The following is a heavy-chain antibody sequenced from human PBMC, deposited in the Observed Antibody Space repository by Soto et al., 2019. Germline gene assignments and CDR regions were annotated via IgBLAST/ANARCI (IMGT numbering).Heavy chain of an antibody. CDR1: GFTFHTYS. J-gene: IGHJ4*02. D-gene: IGHD3-9*01. CDR2: ISTSSSTI. V-gene: IGHV3-48*01. CDR3: ATGYYQIDY. Sequence: GGSLRLSCAASGFTFHTYSMNWVRQAPGKGLEWLSYISTSSSTIYYADSVKGRFTISRDNAKNSLYLQMNSLRAEDTAVYYWATGYYQIDYWGQGTLVTVSS.